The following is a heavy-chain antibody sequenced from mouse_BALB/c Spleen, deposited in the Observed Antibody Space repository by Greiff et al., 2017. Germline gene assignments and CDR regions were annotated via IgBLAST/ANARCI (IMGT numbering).Heavy chain of an antibody. Sequence: VQLKESGPGLVAPSQSLSITCTVSGFSLTGYGVNWVRQPPGKGLEWLGMIWGDGSTDYNSALMSRLSISKDNSKSQVFLKMNSLQTDDTAMYYCARGGITTLYYAMDYWGQGTSVTVSS. J-gene: IGHJ4*01. CDR3: ARGGITTLYYAMDY. CDR2: IWGDGST. CDR1: GFSLTGYG. V-gene: IGHV2-6-7*01. D-gene: IGHD2-4*01.